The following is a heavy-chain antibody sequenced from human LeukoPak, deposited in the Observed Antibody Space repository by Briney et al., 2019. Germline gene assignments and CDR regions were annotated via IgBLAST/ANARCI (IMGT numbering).Heavy chain of an antibody. V-gene: IGHV4-4*07. CDR3: ARDNYDFWSGSPFDY. CDR2: IYASGST. D-gene: IGHD3-3*01. J-gene: IGHJ4*02. Sequence: SETLSLTCTVSGGSISSYYWSWIRQPAGKGLEWIGRIYASGSTNYNPSLKSRVTMSVDTSKNQFSLKLSSVTAADTAVYYCARDNYDFWSGSPFDYWGQGTLVTVSS. CDR1: GGSISSYY.